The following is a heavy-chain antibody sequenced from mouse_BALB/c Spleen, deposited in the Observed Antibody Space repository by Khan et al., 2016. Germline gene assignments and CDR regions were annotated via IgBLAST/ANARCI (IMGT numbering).Heavy chain of an antibody. J-gene: IGHJ2*01. CDR1: GFTFSSYG. V-gene: IGHV5-6-3*01. CDR2: INSNGGST. Sequence: EVELVESGGGVVQPGGSLKLSCAASGFTFSSYGMSWVRQTPDKRLELVATINSNGGSTYYPDSVKGRFTISRDNAKNTLYLQMSSLKSEDTAMYYCARGGYYEAYWGQGTTLTVSS. D-gene: IGHD2-3*01. CDR3: ARGGYYEAY.